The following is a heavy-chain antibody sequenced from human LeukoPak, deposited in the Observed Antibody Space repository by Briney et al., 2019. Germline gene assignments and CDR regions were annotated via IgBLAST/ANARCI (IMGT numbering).Heavy chain of an antibody. CDR2: IYYSGTT. V-gene: IGHV4-31*03. J-gene: IGHJ4*02. CDR1: GGSISNGDYY. Sequence: SETLSLTCTVSGGSISNGDYYWNWVRQHPGKGLVWIGYIYYSGTTYYNPSLKSRVTISVDTSKNQFSLRLATVTAADTAVYYCARLDGTAWLMDHWGQGTLVTVSS. D-gene: IGHD3-9*01. CDR3: ARLDGTAWLMDH.